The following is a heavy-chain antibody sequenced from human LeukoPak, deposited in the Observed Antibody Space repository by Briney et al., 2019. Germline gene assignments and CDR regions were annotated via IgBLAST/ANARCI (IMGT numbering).Heavy chain of an antibody. D-gene: IGHD5-12*01. J-gene: IGHJ4*02. Sequence: NASETLSLTCTVSGGSISSYYWSWIRQPPGKGLEWIGYIYYSGSTNYNPSLKSRVTISVDTSKNQFSLKLSSVTAADTAVYYCARSGVDIVAHDYWGQGTLVTVSS. CDR2: IYYSGST. CDR1: GGSISSYY. V-gene: IGHV4-59*01. CDR3: ARSGVDIVAHDY.